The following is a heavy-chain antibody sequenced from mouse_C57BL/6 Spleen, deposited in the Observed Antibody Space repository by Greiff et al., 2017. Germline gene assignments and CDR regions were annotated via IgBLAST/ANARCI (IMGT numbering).Heavy chain of an antibody. CDR1: GYTFTSYW. V-gene: IGHV1-55*01. J-gene: IGHJ2*01. Sequence: QVHVKQPGAELVKPGASVKMSCKASGYTFTSYWITWVKQRPGQGLEWIGDIYPGSGSTNYNEKFKSKATLTVDTSSSTAYMQLSSLTSEDSAVYYCARSPYYYGSSIDYWGQGTTLTVSS. CDR2: IYPGSGST. D-gene: IGHD1-1*01. CDR3: ARSPYYYGSSIDY.